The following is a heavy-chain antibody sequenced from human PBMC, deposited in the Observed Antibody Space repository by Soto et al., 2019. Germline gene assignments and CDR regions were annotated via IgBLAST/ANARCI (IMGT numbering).Heavy chain of an antibody. CDR3: ARLRTDQLFDS. J-gene: IGHJ4*02. Sequence: PSETLSLTCTVSGGSISSSASYWGWIRQPPGKGLEWIGSMYYSGSTYYNPSLKSRVTISVDTSKNQFSLKLSSVTAADTAVYYCARLRTDQLFDSWGQGTLVTVSS. V-gene: IGHV4-39*01. CDR1: GGSISSSASY. CDR2: MYYSGST. D-gene: IGHD1-1*01.